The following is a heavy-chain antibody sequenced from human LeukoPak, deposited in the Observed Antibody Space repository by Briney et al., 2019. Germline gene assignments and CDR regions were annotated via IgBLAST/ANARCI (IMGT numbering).Heavy chain of an antibody. V-gene: IGHV1-8*01. D-gene: IGHD1-26*01. CDR3: ARGEVGARD. Sequence: ASVKVSCKTSGYTFSSYDINWVRQATGQGLEWMGWMNPNSDNTGYAQKFQGRVTMTRNTSISTAYMELSSLRSDDTAVYYCARGEVGARDWGQGTLVTVSS. CDR1: GYTFSSYD. CDR2: MNPNSDNT. J-gene: IGHJ4*02.